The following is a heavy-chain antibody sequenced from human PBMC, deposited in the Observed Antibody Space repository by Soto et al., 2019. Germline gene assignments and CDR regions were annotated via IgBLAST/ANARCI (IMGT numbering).Heavy chain of an antibody. CDR2: IYPGDSDT. V-gene: IGHV5-51*01. J-gene: IGHJ6*02. CDR1: GYSFTSYW. D-gene: IGHD6-13*01. CDR3: ASSAAHETYYYGMDV. Sequence: PGESQKISCKGSGYSFTSYWIGWVRQMPGKGLEWMGIIYPGDSDTRYSPSFQGQVTISADKSISTAYLQWSSLKASDTAMYYCASSAAHETYYYGMDVWGQGTTVTVSS.